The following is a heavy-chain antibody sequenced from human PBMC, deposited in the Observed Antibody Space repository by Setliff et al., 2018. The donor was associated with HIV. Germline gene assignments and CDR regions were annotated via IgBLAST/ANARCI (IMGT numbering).Heavy chain of an antibody. V-gene: IGHV2-70*12. CDR2: VDWGDNR. CDR1: GFSLTTSGTC. Sequence: SGPTLVNPTQTLTLTCTFSGFSLTTSGTCVSWIRQPPGKALEWLARVDWGDNRFYNSSLRTRLTISKDTSKNQVVLTMTNMDPVDTATYYCAHSQGITIFGVVMDQVWFDPWGQGTLVTVSS. D-gene: IGHD3-3*01. J-gene: IGHJ5*02. CDR3: AHSQGITIFGVVMDQVWFDP.